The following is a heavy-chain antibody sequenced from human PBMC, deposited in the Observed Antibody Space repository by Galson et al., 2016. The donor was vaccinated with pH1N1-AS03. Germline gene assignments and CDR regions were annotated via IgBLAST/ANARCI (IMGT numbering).Heavy chain of an antibody. CDR2: IIPIFEAPA. CDR3: ATVVSPPEGYSGYDFITAPDF. V-gene: IGHV1-69*06. D-gene: IGHD5-12*01. J-gene: IGHJ4*01. Sequence: SVKVSCKGSGGTLSKFAISWVRQAPGQGLEWMGGIIPIFEAPAIYAQQFHGRLTITADRSTGTSYMEISSLRSEDTAIYYCATVVSPPEGYSGYDFITAPDFWGQGTLVSVSS. CDR1: GGTLSKFA.